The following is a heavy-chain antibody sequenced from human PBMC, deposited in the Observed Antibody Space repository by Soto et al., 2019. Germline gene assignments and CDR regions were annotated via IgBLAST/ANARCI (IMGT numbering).Heavy chain of an antibody. CDR1: GGTFSSYA. CDR3: ARDRAPPAGTSTYYYYYYGMDV. Sequence: QVQLVQSGAEVKKPGSSVKVSCKPSGGTFSSYAITWVRQAPGQGLDGRGGFTPFFGTANYAQKFQARVTITADESTSTAYMELSSLRSEDTAVYYCARDRAPPAGTSTYYYYYYGMDVWGQGTTVTVSS. V-gene: IGHV1-69*01. J-gene: IGHJ6*02. CDR2: FTPFFGTA. D-gene: IGHD6-13*01.